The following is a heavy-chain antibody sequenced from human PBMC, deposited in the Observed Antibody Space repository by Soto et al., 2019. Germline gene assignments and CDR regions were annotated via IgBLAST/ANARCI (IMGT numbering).Heavy chain of an antibody. J-gene: IGHJ4*02. V-gene: IGHV4-4*02. Sequence: QVQLQESGPGLVKPSGTLSLTCAVSGGSISSSNWWSWVRQHPGKGLEWIGEIYHSGSTNYNPSLKSRVAISVDKSKNQFSLKLSSVTAADTAVYYCARGGYYGSGSTTYYFDYWGQGTLVTVSS. CDR2: IYHSGST. D-gene: IGHD3-10*01. CDR1: GGSISSSNW. CDR3: ARGGYYGSGSTTYYFDY.